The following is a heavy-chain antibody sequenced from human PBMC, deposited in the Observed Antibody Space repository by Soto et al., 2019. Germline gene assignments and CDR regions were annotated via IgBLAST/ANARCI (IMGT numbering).Heavy chain of an antibody. CDR3: ARDSVADLNG. CDR1: GFTFNRYW. Sequence: GGSLRLFCVASGFTFNRYWMHWVRQAPGKGLVWVARINGEATETAYADSVKGRFTISRDNTNNMFYLHMNSLRAEDTAVYYCARDSVADLNGWGQGTLVTVSS. D-gene: IGHD6-19*01. CDR2: INGEATET. V-gene: IGHV3-74*01. J-gene: IGHJ4*02.